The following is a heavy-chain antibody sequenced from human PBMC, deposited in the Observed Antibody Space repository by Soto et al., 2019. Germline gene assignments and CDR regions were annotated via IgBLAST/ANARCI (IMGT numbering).Heavy chain of an antibody. V-gene: IGHV1-2*04. CDR2: SNPNSGGT. D-gene: IGHD3-10*01. CDR3: ARAGITMVRGGHDAFDI. Sequence: QVQLVQSGAEVKKPGASVKVSCKASGYTFTGYYMHWVRQAPGQGLEWMGWSNPNSGGTNYAQKFQGWVTMTRDTSISTAYMELSRLRSDDTAVYYCARAGITMVRGGHDAFDIWGQGTMVTVSS. J-gene: IGHJ3*02. CDR1: GYTFTGYY.